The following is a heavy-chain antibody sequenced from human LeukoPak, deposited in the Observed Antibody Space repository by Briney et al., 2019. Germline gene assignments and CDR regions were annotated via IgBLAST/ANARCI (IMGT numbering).Heavy chain of an antibody. V-gene: IGHV3-30*03. CDR1: GFTFRSLG. CDR2: ITSGGSYK. Sequence: PGGALGTPRSTPGFTFRSLGFPWGRQAAGQGLEGVAIITSGGSYKFYADSVKGRFTISRDNSKNTLYLEMKSLRPEGTAVYSCARDRPSTVFGVADYYYMDVWGKGTTVTVSS. D-gene: IGHD3-3*01. CDR3: ARDRPSTVFGVADYYYMDV. J-gene: IGHJ6*03.